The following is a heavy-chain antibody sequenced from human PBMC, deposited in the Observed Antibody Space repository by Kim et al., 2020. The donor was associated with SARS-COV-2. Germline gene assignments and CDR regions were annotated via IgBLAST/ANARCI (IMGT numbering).Heavy chain of an antibody. V-gene: IGHV4-39*01. CDR3: ARLGYSGYRGGDY. Sequence: YTPSLKSRVTISVDTAKNQFCLKLSSVTAADTAVYYCARLGYSGYRGGDYWGQGTLVTVSS. D-gene: IGHD5-12*01. J-gene: IGHJ4*02.